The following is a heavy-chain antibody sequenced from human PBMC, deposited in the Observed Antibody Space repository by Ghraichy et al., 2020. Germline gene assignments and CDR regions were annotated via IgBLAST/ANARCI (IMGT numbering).Heavy chain of an antibody. CDR2: INHSGST. Sequence: SETLSLTCAVYGGSFSGYYWSWIRQPPGKGLEWIGEINHSGSTNYNPSLKSRVTISVDTSKNQFSLKLSSVTAADTAVYYCARNFGVIAVAGTGYFQHWGQGTLVTVSS. CDR1: GGSFSGYY. V-gene: IGHV4-34*01. CDR3: ARNFGVIAVAGTGYFQH. J-gene: IGHJ1*01. D-gene: IGHD6-19*01.